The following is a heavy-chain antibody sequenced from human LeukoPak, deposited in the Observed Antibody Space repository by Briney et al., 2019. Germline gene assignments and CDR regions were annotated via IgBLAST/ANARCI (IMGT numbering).Heavy chain of an antibody. CDR3: AKEQTSSGFFDY. J-gene: IGHJ4*02. CDR2: ISGSGTRT. CDR1: GFTFTNYA. V-gene: IGHV3-23*01. Sequence: HPGGSLRLSCAASGFTFTNYAMSWVRQAPGKGLEWVSAISGSGTRTYYADSVKGRFTISRDNSKSTLYLQMNSLRAEDRAVYYCAKEQTSSGFFDYWGQGTLVTVSS. D-gene: IGHD2-2*01.